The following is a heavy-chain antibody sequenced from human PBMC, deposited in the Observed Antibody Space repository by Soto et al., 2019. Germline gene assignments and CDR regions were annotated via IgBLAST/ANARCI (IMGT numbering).Heavy chain of an antibody. CDR2: ISNSGDT. D-gene: IGHD3-10*01. Sequence: VQLLESGGALVQPGGSLRLSCAASGFIFSSYAIYWVRQAPGKGLEWVSTISNSGDTYYADSVEGRFTISRDNSKDTLYLHMNSLRAEDTAVYYCTKPKYRGVVVNVWGQGTTVTVSS. CDR3: TKPKYRGVVVNV. CDR1: GFIFSSYA. V-gene: IGHV3-23*01. J-gene: IGHJ6*02.